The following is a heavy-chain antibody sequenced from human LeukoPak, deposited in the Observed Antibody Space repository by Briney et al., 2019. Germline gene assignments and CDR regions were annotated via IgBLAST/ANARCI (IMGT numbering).Heavy chain of an antibody. CDR3: TRIYAQVTTGERID. CDR1: GFTFSGSA. CDR2: IRSKANSYAT. Sequence: GGSLRLSCAASGFTFSGSAMHWVRQASGKGLEWVDRIRSKANSYATAYAASVKGRFTISRDDSKNTAYLQMNSLKTEDTAVYYCTRIYAQVTTGERIDWGQGTLVTVSS. J-gene: IGHJ4*02. D-gene: IGHD4-17*01. V-gene: IGHV3-73*01.